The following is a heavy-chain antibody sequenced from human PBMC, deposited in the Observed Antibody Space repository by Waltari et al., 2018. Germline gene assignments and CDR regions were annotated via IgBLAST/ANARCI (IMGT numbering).Heavy chain of an antibody. CDR2: NYHSGST. CDR1: GASIRSRNW. J-gene: IGHJ2*01. D-gene: IGHD2-8*02. V-gene: IGHV4-4*02. Sequence: QVQLPESGPGLVKPSGTLSLTCAVSGASIRSRNWWSWVRQPPGKGLEWTGENYHSGSTNYNPSLKSRVTISVDKSKNHFSLKLSSVTAADTAVYYCARDALRWGMLSGSRYFDLWGRGTLVTVSS. CDR3: ARDALRWGMLSGSRYFDL.